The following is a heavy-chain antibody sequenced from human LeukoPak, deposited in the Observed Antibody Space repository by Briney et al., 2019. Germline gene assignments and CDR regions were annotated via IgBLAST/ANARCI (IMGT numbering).Heavy chain of an antibody. CDR2: ITSGSSYI. D-gene: IGHD3-16*01. Sequence: PGGSLRLSCAASGFSFSTYNMNWVRQAPGQRVEWVSSITSGSSYIYYADSVKGRFTISRDTSKNTLYLQMNSLRAEDTAVYYCAKERKDVWGSYLTVYYFDYWGQGTLVTVSS. CDR1: GFSFSTYN. V-gene: IGHV3-21*04. CDR3: AKERKDVWGSYLTVYYFDY. J-gene: IGHJ4*02.